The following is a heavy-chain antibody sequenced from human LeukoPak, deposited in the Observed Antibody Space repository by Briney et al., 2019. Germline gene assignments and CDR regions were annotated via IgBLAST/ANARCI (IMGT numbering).Heavy chain of an antibody. D-gene: IGHD3-22*01. CDR3: AKSHPSDTSGWSNPYFDY. CDR2: ISYHGDNI. CDR1: GFTFSSYS. J-gene: IGHJ4*02. Sequence: GGSLRLSCAASGFTFSSYSMHWVRQAPGKGLEWVALISYHGDNIYYADSVKGRFTISRDNSKNTLYLQMNSLRPEDTAVYYCAKSHPSDTSGWSNPYFDYWGQGTLVSVSS. V-gene: IGHV3-30*04.